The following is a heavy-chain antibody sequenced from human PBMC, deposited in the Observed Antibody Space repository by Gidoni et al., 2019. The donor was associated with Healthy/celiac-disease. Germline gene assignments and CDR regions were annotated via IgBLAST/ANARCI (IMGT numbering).Heavy chain of an antibody. CDR3: AKDGPIVATIRAASHVTNFDY. V-gene: IGHV3-30*18. CDR2: ISYDGSKK. J-gene: IGHJ4*02. Sequence: QVQLVESGGGVVQPGRSLRLSCAASGFTFSSYGMHWVRQAPGKGLEWVAVISYDGSKKYYADSVKGRFTISRDNSKNTLYLQMNSLRAEDTAVYYCAKDGPIVATIRAASHVTNFDYWGQGTLVTVSS. CDR1: GFTFSSYG. D-gene: IGHD5-12*01.